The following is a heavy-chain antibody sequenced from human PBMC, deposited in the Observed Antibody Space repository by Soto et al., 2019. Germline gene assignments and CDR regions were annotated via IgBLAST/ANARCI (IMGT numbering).Heavy chain of an antibody. Sequence: VDPSETLSLTCTVSGGSISSYYWSWIRQPPAKGLEWIGYIYYSGSTNYTPSRKSRVTISVDTSKNQFSLKLSSVTAADTAVYYCARVVSYDFWSGYYTGSTYYYYYMDVWGKGTTVTVSS. CDR3: ARVVSYDFWSGYYTGSTYYYYYMDV. CDR2: IYYSGST. CDR1: GGSISSYY. J-gene: IGHJ6*03. V-gene: IGHV4-59*01. D-gene: IGHD3-3*01.